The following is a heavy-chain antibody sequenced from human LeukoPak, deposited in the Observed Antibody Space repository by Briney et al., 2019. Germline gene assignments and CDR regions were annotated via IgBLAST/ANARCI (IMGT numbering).Heavy chain of an antibody. CDR1: GYIFTSYY. CDR2: INPSGGST. V-gene: IGHV1-46*01. CDR3: ARGPSITLVRGGQWYYYMDL. D-gene: IGHD3-10*01. Sequence: ASVKVSCKASGYIFTSYYIHWVRQAPGQGLEWMGIINPSGGSTNYAQKFQGRVTMTRDTSTNTVYMELSSLRSEDTAVYYCARGPSITLVRGGQWYYYMDLWGKGTTVTISS. J-gene: IGHJ6*03.